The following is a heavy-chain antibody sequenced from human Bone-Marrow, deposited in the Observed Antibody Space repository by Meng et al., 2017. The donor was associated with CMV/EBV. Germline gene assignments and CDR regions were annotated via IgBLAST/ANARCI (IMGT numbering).Heavy chain of an antibody. CDR1: GFTFSSYT. D-gene: IGHD2-21*01. CDR3: ARGIAPYYYYYYGMDV. J-gene: IGHJ6*02. Sequence: GESLKISCAASGFTFSSYTMHWVRQAPGKGLEWVAVISYDGSNKYYADSVKGRFTISRDNSKNTLYLQMNSLRAEDTAVYYCARGIAPYYYYYYGMDVWGQRTTVAASS. CDR2: ISYDGSNK. V-gene: IGHV3-30-3*01.